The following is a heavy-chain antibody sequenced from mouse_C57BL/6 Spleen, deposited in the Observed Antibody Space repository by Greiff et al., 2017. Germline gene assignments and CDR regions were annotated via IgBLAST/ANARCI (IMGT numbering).Heavy chain of an antibody. V-gene: IGHV3-6*01. CDR2: ISYDGSN. CDR3: ARDLLWEGAWFAY. J-gene: IGHJ3*01. D-gene: IGHD2-1*01. CDR1: GYSITSGYY. Sequence: VQLKESGPGLVKPSQSLSLTCSVTGYSITSGYYWNWIRQFPGNKLEWMGYISYDGSNNYNPSLKNRISITRDPAKNQFFLKLNSVTTEDTATYYCARDLLWEGAWFAYWGQGTLGTVSA.